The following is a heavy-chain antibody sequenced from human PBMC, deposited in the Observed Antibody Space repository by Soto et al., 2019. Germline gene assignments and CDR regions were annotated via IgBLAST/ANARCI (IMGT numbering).Heavy chain of an antibody. CDR1: GFTFSSYG. V-gene: IGHV3-33*01. CDR3: ARDLKKVVAAPVSANYGMDV. CDR2: IWYDGSNK. D-gene: IGHD2-15*01. Sequence: GGSLRLSCAASGFTFSSYGMHWVRQAPGKGLEWVAVIWYDGSNKYYADSVKGRFTISRDNSKNTLYLQMNSLRAEDTAVYYCARDLKKVVAAPVSANYGMDVWGQGTTVTVSS. J-gene: IGHJ6*02.